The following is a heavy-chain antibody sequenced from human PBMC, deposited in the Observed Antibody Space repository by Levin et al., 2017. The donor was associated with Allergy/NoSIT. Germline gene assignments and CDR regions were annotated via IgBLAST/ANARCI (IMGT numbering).Heavy chain of an antibody. CDR3: AKGTVRYGGNSGWLDY. D-gene: IGHD4-23*01. CDR1: GFTSSSYG. V-gene: IGHV3-30*18. Sequence: PGESLKISCAASGFTSSSYGMHWVRQAPGKGLEWVTVISYDGSDKYYADSVKGRFTISRDNSKNTLYLQMYSLRAEDTAVYYCAKGTVRYGGNSGWLDYWGQGTLVTVSS. J-gene: IGHJ4*02. CDR2: ISYDGSDK.